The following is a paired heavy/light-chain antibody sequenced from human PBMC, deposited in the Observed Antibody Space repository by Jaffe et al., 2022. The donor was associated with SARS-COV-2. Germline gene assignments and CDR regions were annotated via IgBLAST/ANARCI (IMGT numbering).Heavy chain of an antibody. CDR3: VKEKDPYSSGSYDC. V-gene: IGHV3-30*18. D-gene: IGHD3-10*01. Sequence: QVQLVESGGGLVQPGKSLRLSCVPSGFTFSNYGMHWVRQAPGKGLEWVAVVAFDGSVEHYSDSVKGRFTISRDNFKNTLYLQMNSLRPEDTAVYYCVKEKDPYSSGSYDCWGQGTLVTVSS. CDR2: VAFDGSVE. CDR1: GFTFSNYG. J-gene: IGHJ4*02.
Light chain of an antibody. CDR2: DIS. J-gene: IGKJ2*01. Sequence: EIVLTQSPATLSLSPGERATLSCRASQVIARSLAWYQHKPGQAPRLLIYDISNRATGVPARFSGSGSGTDFALTISSLEPEDFAVYYCLQRHSWPNTFGQGTKLEIK. V-gene: IGKV3-11*01. CDR1: QVIARS. CDR3: LQRHSWPNT.